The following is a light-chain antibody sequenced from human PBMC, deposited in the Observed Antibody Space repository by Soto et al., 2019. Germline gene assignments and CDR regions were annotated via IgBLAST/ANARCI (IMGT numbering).Light chain of an antibody. Sequence: DIQMTQSPSSLSASVGDRVTITCRASQGIYKYLAWYQQKPGKAHQLLIYAASTLGGGVPSRFSGSGSGTDFTLTISSLQPEDVATYYCHKYNSALLTFGQGTRLEIK. CDR2: AAS. CDR1: QGIYKY. V-gene: IGKV1-27*01. CDR3: HKYNSALLT. J-gene: IGKJ5*01.